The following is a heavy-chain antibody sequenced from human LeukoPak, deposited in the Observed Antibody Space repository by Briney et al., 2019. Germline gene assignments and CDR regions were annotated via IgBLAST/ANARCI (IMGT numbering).Heavy chain of an antibody. D-gene: IGHD1-1*01. V-gene: IGHV3-33*01. CDR2: IWYDGSNK. Sequence: PGSSLRLSCAASGFTFSSYGMHWVRQAPGKGLEWAAVIWYDGSNKYYADYVKGRFTSPRDNSKNTLYLQMNSLSAEDTAVYYCARGRGLTTEAYYMDVWGKGTTVTVSS. J-gene: IGHJ6*03. CDR3: ARGRGLTTEAYYMDV. CDR1: GFTFSSYG.